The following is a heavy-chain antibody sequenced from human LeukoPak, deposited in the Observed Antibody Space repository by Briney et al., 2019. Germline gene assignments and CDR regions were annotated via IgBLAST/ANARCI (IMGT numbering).Heavy chain of an antibody. Sequence: SETLSLACTVSGGSISSYYWSWIRQPPGKGLEWIGYIYYSGSTNYNPSLKSRVTISVDTSKNRFSLKLSSVTAADTAVYYCARDPRLIEYSSSSGYFDLWGRGTLVTVSS. D-gene: IGHD6-6*01. CDR3: ARDPRLIEYSSSSGYFDL. CDR1: GGSISSYY. CDR2: IYYSGST. V-gene: IGHV4-59*12. J-gene: IGHJ2*01.